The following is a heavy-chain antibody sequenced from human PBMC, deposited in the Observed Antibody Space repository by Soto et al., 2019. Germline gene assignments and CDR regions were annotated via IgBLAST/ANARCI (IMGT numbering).Heavy chain of an antibody. CDR1: GYTFTGYY. CDR2: INPNSGGT. CDR3: ARVKGIVGALDAFDI. Sequence: ASVKVSCKASGYTFTGYYMHWVRQAPGQGLEWMGWINPNSGGTNYAQKFQGRVTMTRDTPISTAYMELSRLRSDDTAVYYCARVKGIVGALDAFDIWGQGTMVTVSS. V-gene: IGHV1-2*02. D-gene: IGHD1-26*01. J-gene: IGHJ3*02.